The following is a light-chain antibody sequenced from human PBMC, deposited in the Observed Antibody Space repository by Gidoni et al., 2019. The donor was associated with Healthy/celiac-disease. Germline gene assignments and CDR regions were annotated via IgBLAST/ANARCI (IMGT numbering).Light chain of an antibody. CDR3: QQRSNWPPWP. CDR2: DAS. Sequence: EIVLTQSPATLSLSPGERATLSCRASQSVSSYLAWYQQKPGQAPRLLIYDASNRATGIPARFSGSGSGTDFTLTISSLVPEDFAVYYCQQRSNWPPWPFGQGTKVEIK. J-gene: IGKJ1*01. V-gene: IGKV3-11*01. CDR1: QSVSSY.